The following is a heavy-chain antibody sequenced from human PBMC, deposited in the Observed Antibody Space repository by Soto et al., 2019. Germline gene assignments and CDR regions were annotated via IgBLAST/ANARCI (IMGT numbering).Heavy chain of an antibody. Sequence: SETLSLTCTVSGGSISSGSYYWTWIRQHPGKGLEWIGYIYYSGSTYYNPSLKSRVTISVDTSKNQFSLKLSSVTAADTAVYYCARGYDRNSCDYWGQGTLVTVSS. D-gene: IGHD3-22*01. V-gene: IGHV4-31*03. CDR1: GGSISSGSYY. J-gene: IGHJ4*02. CDR3: ARGYDRNSCDY. CDR2: IYYSGST.